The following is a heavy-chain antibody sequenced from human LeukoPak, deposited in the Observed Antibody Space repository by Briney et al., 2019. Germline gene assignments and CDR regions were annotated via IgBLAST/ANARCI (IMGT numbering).Heavy chain of an antibody. V-gene: IGHV4-30-4*01. Sequence: PSETLSLACTVSGVSISSGGYYWSWIRQPPGKGLEWIAYIYYSGNIYYNPSLKSRVTVSLDTSNNQFSLKLSSVTAADTAVYYCARGVVTAWVFDPWGPGTLVTVSS. J-gene: IGHJ5*02. CDR3: ARGVVTAWVFDP. CDR1: GVSISSGGYY. CDR2: IYYSGNI. D-gene: IGHD2-21*02.